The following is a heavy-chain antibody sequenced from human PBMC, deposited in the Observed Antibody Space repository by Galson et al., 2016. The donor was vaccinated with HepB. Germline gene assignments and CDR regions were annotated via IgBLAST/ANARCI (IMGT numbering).Heavy chain of an antibody. CDR3: AKAKDRGYDSGCLDN. J-gene: IGHJ4*02. Sequence: SLRLSCAASGFTFSTYTMNWVRQAPGKGLEWVASISSSSATIYYVDSVKGRFAVSRDNAKNSVYLQMNSLRAEDTALYYCAKAKDRGYDSGCLDNWGQGTLVIVSS. CDR2: ISSSSATI. CDR1: GFTFSTYT. V-gene: IGHV3-21*04. D-gene: IGHD6-19*01.